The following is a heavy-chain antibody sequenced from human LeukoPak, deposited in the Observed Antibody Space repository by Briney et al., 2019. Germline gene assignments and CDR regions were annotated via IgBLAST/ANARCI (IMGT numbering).Heavy chain of an antibody. CDR1: RVTFDGYS. D-gene: IGHD4-17*01. CDR3: AKDRRGDHRGMDV. CDR2: ISHDGSNK. Sequence: GGSLRLSCESRVTFDGYSMNWVRQAPGKGLEWVAVISHDGSNKYYADSVKGRFTISRDNSKNTLYLQMNSLRAEDTAVYYCAKDRRGDHRGMDVWGQGTTVTVSS. V-gene: IGHV3-30*18. J-gene: IGHJ6*02.